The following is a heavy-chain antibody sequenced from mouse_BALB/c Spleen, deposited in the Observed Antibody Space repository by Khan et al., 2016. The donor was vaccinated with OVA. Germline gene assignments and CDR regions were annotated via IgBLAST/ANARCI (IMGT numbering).Heavy chain of an antibody. J-gene: IGHJ4*01. V-gene: IGHV3-2*02. CDR3: ARDGSRYDYAMDY. CDR1: GYSITSYSA. CDR2: ISYNGNT. D-gene: IGHD2-3*01. Sequence: EVQLQESGPGLVKPSQSLSLTCTVTGYSITSYSAWNRIRQFPGNKLEWMCYISYNGNTSYNPYLKRRLSITRHTSKNQIFLQLNSATTEDTATYYCARDGSRYDYAMDYWGQGTAVTVSS.